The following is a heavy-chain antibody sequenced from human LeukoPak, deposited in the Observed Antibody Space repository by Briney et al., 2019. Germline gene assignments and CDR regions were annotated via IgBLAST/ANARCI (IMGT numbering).Heavy chain of an antibody. CDR3: ARGQGGNYYLNYFDY. V-gene: IGHV4-59*01. Sequence: PSETLSLTCTVTGGSFSTYYWSWIRQPPGKGLEWIGHFYYSGSTTYNPSLKSRVTFSVDTSRNQFSLKLTSVTAADTALYYCARGQGGNYYLNYFDYWGQGALVTVSS. D-gene: IGHD1-26*01. CDR2: FYYSGST. J-gene: IGHJ4*02. CDR1: GGSFSTYY.